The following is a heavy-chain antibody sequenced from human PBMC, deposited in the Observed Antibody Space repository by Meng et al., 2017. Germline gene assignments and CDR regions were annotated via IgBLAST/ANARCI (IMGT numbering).Heavy chain of an antibody. J-gene: IGHJ4*02. Sequence: VVFGRVLIHPGGSLRLPCTASGFSVTTGYMSWVRQAPGKGLEWVSVIYSGGSTYYADSVKGRFSISRDNSKNTLYRQMNSLRAEDTAVYFCARDSSSGWYHNYWVQGTLVTVSS. CDR2: IYSGGST. D-gene: IGHD6-19*01. V-gene: IGHV3-53*01. CDR3: ARDSSSGWYHNY. CDR1: GFSVTTGY.